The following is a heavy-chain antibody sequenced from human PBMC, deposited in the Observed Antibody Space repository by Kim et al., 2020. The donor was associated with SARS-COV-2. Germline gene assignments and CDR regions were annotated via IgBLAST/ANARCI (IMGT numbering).Heavy chain of an antibody. CDR1: GFPFSTYW. V-gene: IGHV3-74*03. J-gene: IGHJ4*02. CDR3: ATLTTTRALDY. CDR2: INNDGGTT. D-gene: IGHD1-1*01. Sequence: GGSLRLSCAASGFPFSTYWMHWVRQAPGKGLVWVSFINNDGGTTTYADSVKGRFTISRDNAKNTVYLQMNSLRAEDTAVYYCATLTTTRALDYCGQGTLVTVSS.